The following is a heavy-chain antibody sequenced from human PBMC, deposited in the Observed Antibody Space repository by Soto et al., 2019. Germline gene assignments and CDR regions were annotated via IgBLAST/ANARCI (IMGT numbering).Heavy chain of an antibody. CDR2: INAGNGNT. Sequence: ASVKVSCKASGYTFTSYSMHWVRQAPGQRLEWMGWINAGNGNTKYSQKFQGRVTSTRDTSASTAYMELSSLRSEDTAVYYCASGGYCTNGVCSMDYWGQGTLVTVSS. J-gene: IGHJ4*02. CDR1: GYTFTSYS. CDR3: ASGGYCTNGVCSMDY. D-gene: IGHD2-8*01. V-gene: IGHV1-3*01.